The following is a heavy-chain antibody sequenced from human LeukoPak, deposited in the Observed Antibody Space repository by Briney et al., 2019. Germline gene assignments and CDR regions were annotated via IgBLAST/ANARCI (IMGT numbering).Heavy chain of an antibody. V-gene: IGHV4-39*01. D-gene: IGHD1-26*01. J-gene: IGHJ4*02. Sequence: SETLSLTCTVSDASLSSSYFYWSWIRQPPGKWLEWIGNVFHSGSTHYSPSLKSRVTISVDTSRKQFSLRLSAATAADTAVYYCARQRGGSWVNDYWGQGTLVTVSS. CDR1: DASLSSSYFY. CDR2: VFHSGST. CDR3: ARQRGGSWVNDY.